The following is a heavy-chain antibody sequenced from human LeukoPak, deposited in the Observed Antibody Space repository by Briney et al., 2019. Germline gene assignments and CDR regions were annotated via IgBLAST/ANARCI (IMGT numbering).Heavy chain of an antibody. CDR3: ARVTGYRIEDYFDY. CDR1: SGSISTSNYY. J-gene: IGHJ4*02. D-gene: IGHD6-13*01. Sequence: SSETLSLTCTVSSGSISTSNYYWGWVRQPPGKALEWIGNIFYSGSTYYNPSLKSRVTISVDTSKNQFSLKLSSVTAADTAVYYCARVTGYRIEDYFDYWGQGTLVTVSS. V-gene: IGHV4-39*07. CDR2: IFYSGST.